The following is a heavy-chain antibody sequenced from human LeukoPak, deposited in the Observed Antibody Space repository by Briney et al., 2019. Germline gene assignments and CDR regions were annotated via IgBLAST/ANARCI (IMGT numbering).Heavy chain of an antibody. CDR3: AREVGRGSYFDY. V-gene: IGHV3-21*01. J-gene: IGHJ4*02. CDR1: GFTFSSYE. Sequence: PGGSLRLSCAASGFTFSSYEMNWVRQAPGKGLEWVSSISSSSSYIYYADSVKGRFTISRDNAKNSLYLQMNSLRAEDTAVYYCAREVGRGSYFDYWGQGTLVTVSS. D-gene: IGHD1-26*01. CDR2: ISSSSSYI.